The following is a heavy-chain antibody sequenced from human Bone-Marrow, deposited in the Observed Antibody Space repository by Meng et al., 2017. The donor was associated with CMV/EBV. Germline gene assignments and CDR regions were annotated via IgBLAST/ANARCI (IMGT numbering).Heavy chain of an antibody. CDR2: INPNGGGT. CDR1: GYSFPAFY. CDR3: ARVPINWFDP. J-gene: IGHJ5*02. V-gene: IGHV1-2*02. Sequence: VFCMASGYSFPAFYLHWVRQAPGQGLEWMGWINPNGGGTNYAQQFQGRVTMTRETSISTAYMELTSLTSDDTAVYYCARVPINWFDPWGQGTLVTVSS.